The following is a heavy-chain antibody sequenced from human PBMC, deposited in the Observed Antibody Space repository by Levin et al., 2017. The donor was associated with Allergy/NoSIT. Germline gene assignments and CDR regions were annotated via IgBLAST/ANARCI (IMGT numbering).Heavy chain of an antibody. CDR1: GFTFNSFA. CDR2: ISGSGGVT. V-gene: IGHV3-23*01. J-gene: IGHJ5*02. Sequence: GESLKISCAASGFTFNSFAMSWVRQAPGKGLEWVSLISGSGGVTYYADSVKGRYTISRDNSRNILYLQINSLRAEDTAVYYCAKGPTTVTTRWFDPWGQGTLVIVSS. D-gene: IGHD4-17*01. CDR3: AKGPTTVTTRWFDP.